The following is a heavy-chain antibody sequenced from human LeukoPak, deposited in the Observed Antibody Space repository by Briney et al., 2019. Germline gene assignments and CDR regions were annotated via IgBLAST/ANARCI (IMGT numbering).Heavy chain of an antibody. V-gene: IGHV4-34*01. J-gene: IGHJ4*02. Sequence: SETLSLTCAVYGGSFSGYYWSWIRQPPGKGLEWIGEINHSGSTNYNPSLKGRVTISVDTSKNQFSLKLSSVTAADTAVYYCARGRAGTTGYWGQGTLVTVSS. D-gene: IGHD1-7*01. CDR2: INHSGST. CDR3: ARGRAGTTGY. CDR1: GGSFSGYY.